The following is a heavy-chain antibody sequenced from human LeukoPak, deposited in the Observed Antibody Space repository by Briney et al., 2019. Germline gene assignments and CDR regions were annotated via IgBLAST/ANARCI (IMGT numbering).Heavy chain of an antibody. Sequence: SETLSLTCAVYGGPFNDYYWNWLRQPPGKGLEWIGEINHSGSTNYHPSYKSRVTISLDTSQNHFSLKLTSVTAAGTAVYYCARSGRDVGFAFDIWGQGTLVTISS. V-gene: IGHV4-34*01. D-gene: IGHD5-12*01. CDR2: INHSGST. CDR1: GGPFNDYY. J-gene: IGHJ3*02. CDR3: ARSGRDVGFAFDI.